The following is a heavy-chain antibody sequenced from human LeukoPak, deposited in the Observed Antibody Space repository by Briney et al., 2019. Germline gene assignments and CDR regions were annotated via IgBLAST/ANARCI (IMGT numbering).Heavy chain of an antibody. V-gene: IGHV5-51*01. CDR3: ARPYYYDSSGYRDY. D-gene: IGHD3-22*01. J-gene: IGHJ4*02. CDR1: GYSFTSYW. Sequence: GESLKIPCKGSGYSFTSYWIGWVRQMPGKGLEWMGIIYPGDSDTRYSPAFQGQVTISADKSISTAYLQWSSLKALDTAIYYCARPYYYDSSGYRDYWGQGTLVTVSS. CDR2: IYPGDSDT.